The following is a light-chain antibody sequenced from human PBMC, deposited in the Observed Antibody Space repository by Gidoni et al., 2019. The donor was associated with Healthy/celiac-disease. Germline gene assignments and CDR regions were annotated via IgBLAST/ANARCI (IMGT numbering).Light chain of an antibody. V-gene: IGLV2-18*01. CDR1: SSDVGSYNR. CDR2: EVS. J-gene: IGLJ1*01. CDR3: SLYTSSSTPYV. Sequence: QSALTQPPSVSGSPGQSVIISCTGTSSDVGSYNRVSWYQQPPGTAPKLMIFEVSKRPSGVPDRFSGSKSGNTASLTISGLQAEDEADYYCSLYTSSSTPYVFGTGTKVTVL.